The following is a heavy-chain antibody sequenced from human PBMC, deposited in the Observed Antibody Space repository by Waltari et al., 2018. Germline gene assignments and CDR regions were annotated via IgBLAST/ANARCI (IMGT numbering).Heavy chain of an antibody. J-gene: IGHJ4*02. CDR1: GFTFSSYA. V-gene: IGHV3-23*01. D-gene: IGHD1-1*01. CDR2: ISGSGGST. CDR3: AKDQGAKGRGTGMDY. Sequence: EVQLLESGGGLVQPGGSLRLSCAAFGFTFSSYALSWFRQAQGKGLEWVSAISGSGGSTYYADSVKGRFTISRDNSKNTLYLQMNSLRAEDTAVYYCAKDQGAKGRGTGMDYWGQGTLVTVSS.